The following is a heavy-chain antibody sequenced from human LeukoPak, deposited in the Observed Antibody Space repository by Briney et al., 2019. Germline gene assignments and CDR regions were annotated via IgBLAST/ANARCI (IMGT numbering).Heavy chain of an antibody. Sequence: LRLSCAASGFTFSSYAMNWVRQAPGKGLEWIGYIYHSGSTYYNPSLKSRVTISVDRSKNQFSLKLSSVTAADTAVYYCARGNGSGYYPGIIDYWGQGTLVTVSS. CDR1: GFTFSSYA. CDR3: ARGNGSGYYPGIIDY. J-gene: IGHJ4*02. CDR2: IYHSGST. V-gene: IGHV4-30-2*01. D-gene: IGHD3-22*01.